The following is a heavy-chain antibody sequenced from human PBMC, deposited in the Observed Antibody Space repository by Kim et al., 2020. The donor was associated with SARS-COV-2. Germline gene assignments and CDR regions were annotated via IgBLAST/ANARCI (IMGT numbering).Heavy chain of an antibody. CDR1: GYTFTSYY. V-gene: IGHV1-46*01. Sequence: ASVKVSCKASGYTFTSYYMHWVREAPGQGLEWMGIINPSGGSTSYAQKFQGRVTMTRDTSTSTVYMELSSLRSEDTAVYYCARVCSSTSCYKDYYYYGMDVWGQGTTVTVSS. J-gene: IGHJ6*02. D-gene: IGHD2-2*02. CDR3: ARVCSSTSCYKDYYYYGMDV. CDR2: INPSGGST.